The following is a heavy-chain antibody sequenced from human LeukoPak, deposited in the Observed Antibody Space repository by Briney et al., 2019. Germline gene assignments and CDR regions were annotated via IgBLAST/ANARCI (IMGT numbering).Heavy chain of an antibody. J-gene: IGHJ6*02. D-gene: IGHD6-13*01. CDR2: IYHSGST. CDR3: AGIAARGYYYYYYGMDV. V-gene: IGHV4-30-2*01. Sequence: SETLSLTYAVSGGSISSGGYSWSWIRQPPGKGLEWIGYIYHSGSTYYNPSLKSRVTISVDRSKNQFSLKLSSVTAADTAVYYCAGIAARGYYYYYYGMDVWGQGTTVTVSS. CDR1: GGSISSGGYS.